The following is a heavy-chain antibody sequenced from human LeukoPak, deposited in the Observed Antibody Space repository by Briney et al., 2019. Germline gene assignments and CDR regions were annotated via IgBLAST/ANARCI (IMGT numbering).Heavy chain of an antibody. CDR3: ARDTALDY. D-gene: IGHD5-18*01. J-gene: IGHJ4*02. CDR2: ITDSGISS. Sequence: GGSLRLSCAASGFTFSTYDMSWVRQAPGKGLEWVSSITDSGISSYYADSVKGRFSISRDNSKSALYLQMSSLRDEDTAVYYCARDTALDYWGQGTLVTVSS. CDR1: GFTFSTYD. V-gene: IGHV3-23*01.